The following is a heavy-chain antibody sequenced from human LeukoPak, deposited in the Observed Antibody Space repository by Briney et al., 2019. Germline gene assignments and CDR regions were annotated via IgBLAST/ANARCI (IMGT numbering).Heavy chain of an antibody. CDR3: GGGFEY. D-gene: IGHD3-16*01. CDR2: ISNNGGST. V-gene: IGHV3-64D*06. Sequence: QTGGSLRLSCAASGFTFSTYGMSWVRQAPGKGMEYVSAISNNGGSTCYGDSGQGRFTMSRDHSKNTLYLQKSSLRAEDRAVYSCGGGFEYWGQGTLVTVSS. CDR1: GFTFSTYG. J-gene: IGHJ4*02.